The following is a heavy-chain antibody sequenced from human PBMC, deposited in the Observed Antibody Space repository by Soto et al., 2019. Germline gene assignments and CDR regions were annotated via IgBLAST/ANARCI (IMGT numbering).Heavy chain of an antibody. CDR2: IDPSDSDI. V-gene: IGHV5-10-1*01. D-gene: IGHD2-21*02. J-gene: IGHJ4*02. Sequence: PGESLKISCKGSGYSFTNYWISWVRQMPGKGLEWMGRIDPSDSDIKYSPSFQGHVTISADKSISTAYLQWRHLKASDPAMYYCARLYCGGDCHAFDYWGQGTLVTVSS. CDR3: ARLYCGGDCHAFDY. CDR1: GYSFTNYW.